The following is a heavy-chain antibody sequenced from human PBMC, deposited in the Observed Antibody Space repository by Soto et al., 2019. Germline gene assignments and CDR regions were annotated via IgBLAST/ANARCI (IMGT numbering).Heavy chain of an antibody. CDR2: INPNSGGT. Sequence: GASVKVSCKASGYTFTGYYMHWVRQAPGQGLEWMGWINPNSGGTNYAQKFQGRVTMTRDTSISTAYMELSRLRSDDTAVYYCARGHYDSSGYYDNWFGPWGQGTLVTVSS. CDR1: GYTFTGYY. D-gene: IGHD3-22*01. J-gene: IGHJ5*02. V-gene: IGHV1-2*02. CDR3: ARGHYDSSGYYDNWFGP.